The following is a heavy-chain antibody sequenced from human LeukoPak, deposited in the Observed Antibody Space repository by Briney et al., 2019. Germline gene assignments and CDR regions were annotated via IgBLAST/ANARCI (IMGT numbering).Heavy chain of an antibody. Sequence: SETLSLTCAVYGGSFSGYYWSWIRQPPGKGLEWIGEINHSGSTNYNPSLKRRVTISVDTSKNQFSLKLSSVTAADTAVYYCARGNSYGSVYFDYWGQGTLVTVSS. CDR1: GGSFSGYY. CDR3: ARGNSYGSVYFDY. J-gene: IGHJ4*02. V-gene: IGHV4-34*01. D-gene: IGHD5-18*01. CDR2: INHSGST.